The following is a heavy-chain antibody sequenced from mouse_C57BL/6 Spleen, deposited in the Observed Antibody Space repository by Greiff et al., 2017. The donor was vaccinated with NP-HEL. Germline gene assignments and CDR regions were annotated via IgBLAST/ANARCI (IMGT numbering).Heavy chain of an antibody. Sequence: EVKLVESGEGLVKPGGSLKLSCAASGFTFSSYAMSWVRQTPEKRLECVAYISSGGDYIYYADTVKGRFTISRDNARNTLYLQMSSLKSEDTAMYYWTRDREIPFAYWGQGTLVTVSA. CDR1: GFTFSSYA. CDR3: TRDREIPFAY. J-gene: IGHJ3*01. CDR2: ISSGGDYI. V-gene: IGHV5-9-1*02.